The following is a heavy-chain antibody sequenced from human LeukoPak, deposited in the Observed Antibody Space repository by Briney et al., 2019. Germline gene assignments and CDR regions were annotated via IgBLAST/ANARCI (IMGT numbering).Heavy chain of an antibody. CDR3: ARVAYYGSGSYFSF. V-gene: IGHV1-2*02. Sequence: ASVTVSCKASGYTFTGYYLHWVRQAPGQGLEWMGWINPNSGGTNYAQKFQGRVTMTRDTSISTAYMELSRLRSDDTAVYYCARVAYYGSGSYFSFWGQGTLVTVSS. D-gene: IGHD3-10*01. CDR2: INPNSGGT. CDR1: GYTFTGYY. J-gene: IGHJ4*02.